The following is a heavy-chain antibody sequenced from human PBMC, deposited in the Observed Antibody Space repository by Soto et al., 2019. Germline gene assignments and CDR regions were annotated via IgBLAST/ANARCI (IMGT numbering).Heavy chain of an antibody. CDR2: IIPIFGTA. J-gene: IGHJ6*02. Sequence: QVQLVQSGAEVKKPGSSVKVSCKASGGTFSSYAISWVRQAPGQGLEWMGGIIPIFGTANYAQKFQGRVTITADESTSTAYMELSSLRSEDTAVYYCARGGGYCSGGSCRYGMDVWGQGTTVTVSS. D-gene: IGHD2-15*01. V-gene: IGHV1-69*01. CDR1: GGTFSSYA. CDR3: ARGGGYCSGGSCRYGMDV.